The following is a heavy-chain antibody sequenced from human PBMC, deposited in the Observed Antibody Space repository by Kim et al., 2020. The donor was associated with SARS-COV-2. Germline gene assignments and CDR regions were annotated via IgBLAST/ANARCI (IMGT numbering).Heavy chain of an antibody. J-gene: IGHJ3*02. CDR1: GYTFTSYD. D-gene: IGHD2-15*01. Sequence: ASVKVSCKASGYTFTSYDINWVRQATGQGLEWMGWMNPNSGNTGYAQKFQGRVTMTRNTSISTAYMELSSLRSEDTAVYYCARGLNLIVVVVAATYGDAFDIWGQGTMVTVSS. CDR2: MNPNSGNT. V-gene: IGHV1-8*01. CDR3: ARGLNLIVVVVAATYGDAFDI.